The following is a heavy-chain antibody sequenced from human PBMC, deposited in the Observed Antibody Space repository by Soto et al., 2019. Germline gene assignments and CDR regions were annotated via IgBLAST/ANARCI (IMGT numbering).Heavy chain of an antibody. Sequence: GASVKVSCKASGYTFTSYDINWVRQATGQGLEWMGWMNPNSGNTGYAQKFQGRVTMTRNTSISTAYMELSSLRSEDTAVYYCARSPKQKKGIAAAGSDYWGQGTLVTVSS. CDR2: MNPNSGNT. CDR3: ARSPKQKKGIAAAGSDY. D-gene: IGHD6-13*01. V-gene: IGHV1-8*01. J-gene: IGHJ4*02. CDR1: GYTFTSYD.